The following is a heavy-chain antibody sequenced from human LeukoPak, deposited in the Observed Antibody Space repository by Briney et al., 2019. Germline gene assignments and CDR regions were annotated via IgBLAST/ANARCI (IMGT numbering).Heavy chain of an antibody. CDR1: GYTFNGHY. V-gene: IGHV1-2*02. D-gene: IGHD3-16*01. CDR2: INPNSGGT. CDR3: ARDDYKTLYYYYYMDV. Sequence: ASVKVSCKASGYTFNGHYMHWVRQAPGQGLEWMGWINPNSGGTTYAQKFQGRVTMTRDTSITTAYMELSRLRSDDTAVYYCARDDYKTLYYYYYMDVWGKGTTVIVSS. J-gene: IGHJ6*03.